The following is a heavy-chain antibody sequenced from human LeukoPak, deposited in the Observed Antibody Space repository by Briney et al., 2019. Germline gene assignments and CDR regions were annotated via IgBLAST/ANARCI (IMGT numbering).Heavy chain of an antibody. V-gene: IGHV1-2*02. J-gene: IGHJ4*02. CDR1: GYTFTGYY. CDR3: TRERTLTSCYDY. CDR2: INPNSGGT. Sequence: ASVKVSCKASGYTFTGYYMHWVRQAPGQGLEWMGWINPNSGGTNYAQKFQGRVTMTRDTSISTAYMELSRLRSDDTAVYYCTRERTLTSCYDYWGQGTLVTVSS. D-gene: IGHD2-15*01.